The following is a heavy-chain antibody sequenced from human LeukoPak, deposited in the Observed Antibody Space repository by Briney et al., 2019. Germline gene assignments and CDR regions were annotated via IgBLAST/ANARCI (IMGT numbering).Heavy chain of an antibody. CDR3: ARNSGYELPFDY. D-gene: IGHD5-12*01. CDR1: GFTFSDYY. V-gene: IGHV3-53*01. J-gene: IGHJ4*02. CDR2: IYSGGTI. Sequence: GGSLRLSCAASGFTFSDYYMSWVRQAPGKGLEWVSVIYSGGTIYYADSVKGRFTISRDNSKNTLSLQMNSLRAEDTAVYYCARNSGYELPFDYWGQGTLVTVSS.